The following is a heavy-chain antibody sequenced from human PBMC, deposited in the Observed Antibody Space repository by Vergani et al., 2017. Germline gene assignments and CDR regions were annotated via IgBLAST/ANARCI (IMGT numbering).Heavy chain of an antibody. CDR3: ARDSLSSDAIDL. CDR2: ISSTSDHI. J-gene: IGHJ3*01. V-gene: IGHV3-21*01. Sequence: EVQLVESGGGLVKRGGSLRLSCAASGFTFSSYSMNWVRQAPGKGLEWVSSISSTSDHIYHADSLKGRFTISRDNAKNSICLHMNNLRADDTAVYYCARDSLSSDAIDLWGQGTAVTVSS. CDR1: GFTFSSYS.